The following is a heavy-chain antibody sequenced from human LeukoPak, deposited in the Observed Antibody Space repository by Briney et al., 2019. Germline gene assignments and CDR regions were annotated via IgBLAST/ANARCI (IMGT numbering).Heavy chain of an antibody. Sequence: GGSLRLSCAASGFNFGSYAMHWVRQAPGKGLEWVAVISDDGSNKYYADSVKGRFTISRDNSKNTLYLQMNSLRAEDTAVYYCARTQGISWYYVNYWGQGTLVTVSS. D-gene: IGHD6-13*01. CDR3: ARTQGISWYYVNY. V-gene: IGHV3-30*04. J-gene: IGHJ4*02. CDR2: ISDDGSNK. CDR1: GFNFGSYA.